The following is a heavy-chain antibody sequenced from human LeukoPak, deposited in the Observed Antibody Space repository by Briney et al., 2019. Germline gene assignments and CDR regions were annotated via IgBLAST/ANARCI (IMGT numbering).Heavy chain of an antibody. CDR1: GGSISSISYY. CDR3: AKTSGTYPNYAFDI. V-gene: IGHV4-39*07. D-gene: IGHD1-26*01. CDR2: IHYSGST. Sequence: KPSETLSLTCTVSGGSISSISYYWGWIRQPPGRGLEWIGNIHYSGSTYYNPSLKSRVTISVDTSKNQFSLKLSSVTAADTAVYYCAKTSGTYPNYAFDIWGQGTLVTVSS. J-gene: IGHJ3*02.